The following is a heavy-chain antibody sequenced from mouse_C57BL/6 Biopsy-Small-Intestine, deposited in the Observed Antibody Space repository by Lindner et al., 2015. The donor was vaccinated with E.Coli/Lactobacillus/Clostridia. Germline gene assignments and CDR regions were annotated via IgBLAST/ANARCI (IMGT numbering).Heavy chain of an antibody. Sequence: VQLQESGPELVKPGASVQLSCKASGYTFTNYVINWVKQRPGQGLEWIGWIYPRDGSTDYNEKFKGKATLTVDTSSSTAFMDLHSLTSEDSAVYFCAREDSPYWYFDVWGTGTTVTVSS. CDR3: AREDSPYWYFDV. J-gene: IGHJ1*03. V-gene: IGHV1-85*01. CDR1: GYTFTNYV. CDR2: IYPRDGST.